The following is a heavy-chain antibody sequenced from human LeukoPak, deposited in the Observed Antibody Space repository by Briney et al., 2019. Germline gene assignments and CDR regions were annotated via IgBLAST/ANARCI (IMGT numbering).Heavy chain of an antibody. CDR2: IYYSGST. Sequence: PPETLSLTCTVSGGSISSSSYYWGWIRQPPGKGLEWIGSIYYSGSTYYNPSLKSRVTISVDTSKNQFSLKLSSVTAADTAVYYCARLLLWIQWGYFDYWGQGTLVTVSS. D-gene: IGHD3-10*01. CDR1: GGSISSSSYY. V-gene: IGHV4-39*01. J-gene: IGHJ4*02. CDR3: ARLLLWIQWGYFDY.